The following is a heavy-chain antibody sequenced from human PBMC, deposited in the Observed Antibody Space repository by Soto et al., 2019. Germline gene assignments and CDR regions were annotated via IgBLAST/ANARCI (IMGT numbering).Heavy chain of an antibody. V-gene: IGHV3-30*18. CDR2: ISYDGSNK. CDR3: AKGAHDY. J-gene: IGHJ4*02. Sequence: QVQLVESGGGVVQPGRSLRLSCAASGFTFSSYGMHWVRKAPGKGLEWVEVISYDGSNKYYADSVKGRFTISRDNSKNTLSLQMNSLSAEDTAVYYCAKGAHDYWGQGTLVTVSS. CDR1: GFTFSSYG.